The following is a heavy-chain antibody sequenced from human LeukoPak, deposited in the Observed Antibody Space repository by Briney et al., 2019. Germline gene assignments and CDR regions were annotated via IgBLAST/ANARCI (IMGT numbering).Heavy chain of an antibody. CDR2: IIPIFGTA. Sequence: SVKVSCKASGGTFSSYAISWVRQAPGQGLEWMGGIIPIFGTANYAQKFQGRVAITANESTSTAYMELSSLRSEDTAVYYCARSGYCSGGSCRNWFDPWGQGTLVTVSS. CDR3: ARSGYCSGGSCRNWFDP. CDR1: GGTFSSYA. J-gene: IGHJ5*02. D-gene: IGHD2-15*01. V-gene: IGHV1-69*13.